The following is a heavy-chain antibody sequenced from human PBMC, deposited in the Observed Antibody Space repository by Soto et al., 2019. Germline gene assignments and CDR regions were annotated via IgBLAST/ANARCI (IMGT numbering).Heavy chain of an antibody. CDR3: AREGVGATTGYYYGMDV. D-gene: IGHD1-26*01. J-gene: IGHJ6*02. CDR2: IWYDGSNK. CDR1: GFTFSSYG. Sequence: PGGSLRLSCAASGFTFSSYGMHWVRQAPGKGPEWVAVIWYDGSNKYYADSVKGRFTISRDNSKNTLYLQMNSLRAEDTAVYYCAREGVGATTGYYYGMDVWGQGTTVTVSS. V-gene: IGHV3-33*01.